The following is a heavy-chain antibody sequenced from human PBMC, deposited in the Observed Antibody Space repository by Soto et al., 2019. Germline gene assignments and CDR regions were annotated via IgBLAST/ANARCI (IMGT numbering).Heavy chain of an antibody. Sequence: QVQLVESGGGVVQSGRSLRLSCVGSGFTYSSYGIHWVRQAPGKGLEWVAVVSYDGSGKYYADSVKGRFTISRDNSKNTLYLQMNTLGVEDTAVYHCARDAEAYVNVVGTIRSGYYYHGLDVWGQGTTVIVSS. CDR3: ARDAEAYVNVVGTIRSGYYYHGLDV. V-gene: IGHV3-30*03. D-gene: IGHD5-12*01. CDR2: VSYDGSGK. J-gene: IGHJ6*02. CDR1: GFTYSSYG.